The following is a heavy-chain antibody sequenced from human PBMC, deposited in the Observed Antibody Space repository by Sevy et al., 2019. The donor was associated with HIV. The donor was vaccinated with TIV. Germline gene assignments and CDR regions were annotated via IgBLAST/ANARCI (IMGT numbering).Heavy chain of an antibody. D-gene: IGHD6-13*01. CDR2: INNDGNKK. Sequence: GGSLRLSCPASEFTFSFNAMHWVRQAPGKGIERVAFINNDGNKKYYAQSVKGRFTISRDNSKNTVYLQMNSLRVEDTAVYYCAKDLSNSWSGMDVWGQGTTVTVSS. CDR3: AKDLSNSWSGMDV. J-gene: IGHJ6*02. V-gene: IGHV3-30*02. CDR1: EFTFSFNA.